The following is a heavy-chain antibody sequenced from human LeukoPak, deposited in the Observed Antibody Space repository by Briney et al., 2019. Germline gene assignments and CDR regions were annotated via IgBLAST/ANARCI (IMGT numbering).Heavy chain of an antibody. J-gene: IGHJ4*02. Sequence: PGGSLRLSCAASGFTFSSYWMSWVRQAPGKGLEWVANIKQDGSEKYYVDSVKGRFTISRDNAKNSLYLQMNSLRAEDTAVYYCAVLMVYAGPYYFDYWGQGTLVTVSS. D-gene: IGHD2-8*01. CDR2: IKQDGSEK. CDR1: GFTFSSYW. CDR3: AVLMVYAGPYYFDY. V-gene: IGHV3-7*01.